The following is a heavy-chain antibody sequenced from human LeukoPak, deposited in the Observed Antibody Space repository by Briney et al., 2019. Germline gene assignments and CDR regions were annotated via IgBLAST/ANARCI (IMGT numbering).Heavy chain of an antibody. V-gene: IGHV3-21*01. D-gene: IGHD3-16*01. Sequence: GGSLRLSCAASGFTFSSYSMNWVRQAPGKGLEWVSSISSSSSYINYADSVKGRFTISRDNAKNSLYLQMNSLGDEDTAVYYCARDYVQDYWGQGTLVTVSS. CDR1: GFTFSSYS. CDR3: ARDYVQDY. CDR2: ISSSSSYI. J-gene: IGHJ4*02.